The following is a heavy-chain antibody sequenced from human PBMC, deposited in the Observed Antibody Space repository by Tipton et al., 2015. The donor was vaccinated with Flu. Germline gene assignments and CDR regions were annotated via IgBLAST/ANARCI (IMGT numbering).Heavy chain of an antibody. CDR1: GFTFSDYY. CDR3: ARMRELLRARDWYFDL. D-gene: IGHD1-26*01. V-gene: IGHV3-11*01. J-gene: IGHJ2*01. CDR2: ISSSGSTI. Sequence: SLRLSCAASGFTFSDYYMSWIRQAPRKGLEWVSYISSSGSTIYYADSVKGRFTISRDNAKNSLYLQMNSLRAEDTAVYYCARMRELLRARDWYFDLWGRGTLVPVSS.